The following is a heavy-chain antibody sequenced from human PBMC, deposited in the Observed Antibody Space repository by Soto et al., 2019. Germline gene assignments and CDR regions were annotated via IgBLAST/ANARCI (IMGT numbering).Heavy chain of an antibody. CDR3: AKSPGMYYYDSSGYYHYDY. CDR2: ISGSGVGT. Sequence: GSLRLSCAASVFTFSSYAMSWVRQAPGKGLEWVSAISGSGVGTYYADSVKGRFTISRDNSKNTLYLQMNSLRAEDTAVYYCAKSPGMYYYDSSGYYHYDYWGQGTLVTVS. J-gene: IGHJ4*02. V-gene: IGHV3-23*01. CDR1: VFTFSSYA. D-gene: IGHD3-22*01.